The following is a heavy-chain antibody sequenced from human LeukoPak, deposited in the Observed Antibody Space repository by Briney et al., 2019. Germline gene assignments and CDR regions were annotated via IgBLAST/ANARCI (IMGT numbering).Heavy chain of an antibody. Sequence: GESLKISCKDSGYSFTSYWISWVRQMPGKGLEWMGRIDPSDSYTNYSPSFQGHVTISADKSISTAYLQWSSLKASDTAMYYCARLLYSSSWEFDYWGQGTLVTVSS. CDR1: GYSFTSYW. J-gene: IGHJ4*02. CDR3: ARLLYSSSWEFDY. CDR2: IDPSDSYT. D-gene: IGHD6-13*01. V-gene: IGHV5-10-1*01.